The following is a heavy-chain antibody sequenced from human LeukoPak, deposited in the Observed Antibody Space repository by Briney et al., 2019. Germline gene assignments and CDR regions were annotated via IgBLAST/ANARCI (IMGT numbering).Heavy chain of an antibody. V-gene: IGHV3-11*04. CDR1: GFRFSDYF. CDR3: AGGTGPLFYPEY. D-gene: IGHD2-8*02. CDR2: ISSSGTTI. J-gene: IGHJ4*02. Sequence: PGGSLRLSCAASGFRFSDYFMTWIRQAPGKGLESVSYISSSGTTIYYADSVKGRFTISRDNAKNSLDLQMNSLRAEDTAVYYCAGGTGPLFYPEYWGQGTLVTASS.